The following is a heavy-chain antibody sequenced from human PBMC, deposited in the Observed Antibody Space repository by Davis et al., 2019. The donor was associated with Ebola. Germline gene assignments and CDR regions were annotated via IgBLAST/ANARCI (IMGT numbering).Heavy chain of an antibody. Sequence: SETLSLTCAVSGGFISSSNWWSGVRQPQGKGREWIGEIYHSGSTNYNPSLKSRVTISVDKSKNQFSLKLSSVTAADTAVYYCARSRAIPYYYYGMDVWGQGTTVTVSS. CDR3: ARSRAIPYYYYGMDV. CDR1: GGFISSSNW. CDR2: IYHSGST. V-gene: IGHV4-4*02. J-gene: IGHJ6*02. D-gene: IGHD5-24*01.